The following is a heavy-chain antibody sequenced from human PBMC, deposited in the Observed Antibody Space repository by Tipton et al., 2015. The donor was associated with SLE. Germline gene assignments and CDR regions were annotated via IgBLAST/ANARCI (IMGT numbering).Heavy chain of an antibody. CDR3: ARHRGPAFWSGETFDY. D-gene: IGHD3-3*01. CDR1: DGSISDYY. Sequence: TLSLTCTVSDGSISDYYWTWIRQPAGEGLEWIGRIYASGSTNYNPSLRSRVAMSVDTSKSHFSLKLTSVTAADTAVYYCARHRGPAFWSGETFDYWGQGTLVAVSS. V-gene: IGHV4-4*07. J-gene: IGHJ4*02. CDR2: IYASGST.